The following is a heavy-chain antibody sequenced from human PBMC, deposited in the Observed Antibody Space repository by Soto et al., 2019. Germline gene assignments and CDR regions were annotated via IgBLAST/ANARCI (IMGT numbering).Heavy chain of an antibody. CDR3: ARTGANVGLDV. CDR1: GFTFRAYT. D-gene: IGHD1-7*01. Sequence: GSLLLACAVSGFTFRAYTMNWVRQAPGKGLEWVSYINSGHNPIYYADSVKGRFTISRDDAKNSLYLQMNSLRDEDTAVYYCARTGANVGLDVWGQGTKVTVSS. J-gene: IGHJ6*02. V-gene: IGHV3-48*02. CDR2: INSGHNPI.